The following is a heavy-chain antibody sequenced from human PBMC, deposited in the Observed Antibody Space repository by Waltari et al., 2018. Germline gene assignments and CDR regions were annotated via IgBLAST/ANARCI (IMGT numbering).Heavy chain of an antibody. J-gene: IGHJ5*02. Sequence: QVQLQESGPGLVKPSETLSLTCTVSGYSISSGYYWGWIRQPPGKGLEWIGSIYHSGSTYYNPSLKGRVTISVDTSKNQCSLKLSSVTAADTAVYYCARVLVDKGVLGLRFLEWLLKASWFDPWGQGTLVTVSS. CDR2: IYHSGST. V-gene: IGHV4-38-2*02. CDR3: ARVLVDKGVLGLRFLEWLLKASWFDP. CDR1: GYSISSGYY. D-gene: IGHD3-3*01.